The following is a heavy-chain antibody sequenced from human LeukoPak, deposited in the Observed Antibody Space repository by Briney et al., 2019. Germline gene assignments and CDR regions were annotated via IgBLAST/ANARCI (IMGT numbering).Heavy chain of an antibody. D-gene: IGHD2-2*01. V-gene: IGHV1-69*13. CDR2: IIPIFGTA. CDR3: AREVVPAATYYYYYGMDV. Sequence: SVKVSCKASGGTFSSYAISWVRQAPGQGLEWMGEIIPIFGTANYAQKFQGRVTITADESTSTAYMELSSLRSEDTAVYYCAREVVPAATYYYYYGMDVWGQGTTVTVSS. CDR1: GGTFSSYA. J-gene: IGHJ6*02.